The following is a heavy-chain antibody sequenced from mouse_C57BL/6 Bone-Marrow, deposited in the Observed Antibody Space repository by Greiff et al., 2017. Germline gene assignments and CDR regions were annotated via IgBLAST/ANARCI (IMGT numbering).Heavy chain of an antibody. CDR1: GFTFSSYG. J-gene: IGHJ3*01. CDR2: ISSGGSYT. CDR3: ARRVRGFAY. V-gene: IGHV5-6*02. Sequence: EVKLVESGGDLVKPGGSLKLSCAASGFTFSSYGMSWVRQTPDKRLEWVATISSGGSYTYYPHSVKGRFTISRDNAKNTPYLQMSSLKSEDTAMYYCARRVRGFAYWGQGTLVTVSA.